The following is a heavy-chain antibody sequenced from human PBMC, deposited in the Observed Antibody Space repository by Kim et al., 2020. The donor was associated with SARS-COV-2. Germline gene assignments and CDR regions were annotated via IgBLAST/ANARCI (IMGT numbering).Heavy chain of an antibody. D-gene: IGHD4-17*01. J-gene: IGHJ5*02. V-gene: IGHV4-59*01. Sequence: SETLSLTCTVSGGSISSYYWNWIRQPPGKGLVWIGYIYYSGSTNYNPSLKSRVTISVDTSKNQFSLKLSSVTAADTAVYYCARAAVTTGLFWFDPWGQGTLVTVSS. CDR2: IYYSGST. CDR3: ARAAVTTGLFWFDP. CDR1: GGSISSYY.